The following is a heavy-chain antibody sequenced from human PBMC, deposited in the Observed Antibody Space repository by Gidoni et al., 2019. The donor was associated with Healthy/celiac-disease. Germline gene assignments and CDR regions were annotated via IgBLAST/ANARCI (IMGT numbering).Heavy chain of an antibody. D-gene: IGHD3-10*01. J-gene: IGHJ6*02. CDR1: GFTFSSYG. Sequence: QVQLVESGGGVVQPGRSLSISCAASGFTFSSYGMHWVRQAPGKGLEWVAVISYDGSNKYYADSVKGRFTISRDNSKNTLYLQMNSLRAEDTAVYYCAASGSGSYYYYGMDVWGQGTTVTVSS. CDR3: AASGSGSYYYYGMDV. CDR2: ISYDGSNK. V-gene: IGHV3-30*03.